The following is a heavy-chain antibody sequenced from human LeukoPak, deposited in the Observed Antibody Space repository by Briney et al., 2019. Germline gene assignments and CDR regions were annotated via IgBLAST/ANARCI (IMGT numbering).Heavy chain of an antibody. CDR3: ARAPEFSSGWLLDY. D-gene: IGHD6-19*01. CDR1: GGSFSGYY. V-gene: IGHV4-59*10. J-gene: IGHJ4*02. CDR2: IYISGST. Sequence: PSETLSLTCAVYGGSFSGYYWSWIRQPAEKGLEWIGRIYISGSTNYNPSLKSRVTMSVDTSKNQFSLKLSSVTAADTAVYYCARAPEFSSGWLLDYWGQGTLVTVSS.